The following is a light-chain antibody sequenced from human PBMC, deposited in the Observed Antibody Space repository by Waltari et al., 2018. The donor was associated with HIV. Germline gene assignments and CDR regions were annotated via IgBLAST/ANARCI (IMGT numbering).Light chain of an antibody. Sequence: QLVLTQSPSASESLGASVKTTCSLSSGQSYYAIAWHQQQAQPGPRYLMKINSVGYYIKGDGIPYRFSGSSSVTERYLIISSLQSEDDADYYSQTWGTGIQDVVFGGGTTLTVL. J-gene: IGLJ2*01. CDR1: SGQSYYA. V-gene: IGLV4-69*01. CDR2: INSVGYY. CDR3: QTWGTGIQDVV.